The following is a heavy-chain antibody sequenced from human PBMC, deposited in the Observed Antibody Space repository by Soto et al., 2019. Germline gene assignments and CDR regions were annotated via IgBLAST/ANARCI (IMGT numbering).Heavy chain of an antibody. CDR3: AKGCSGGSCHYYFDY. Sequence: GGSLRLSCAASGFTFSSYAMSWVRQAPGKGLEWVSAISGSGGSTYYADSVKGRFTISRDNSKNTLYLQMNSLRAEDTAVYYCAKGCSGGSCHYYFDYWGQGTLVTVSS. J-gene: IGHJ4*02. D-gene: IGHD2-15*01. CDR2: ISGSGGST. CDR1: GFTFSSYA. V-gene: IGHV3-23*01.